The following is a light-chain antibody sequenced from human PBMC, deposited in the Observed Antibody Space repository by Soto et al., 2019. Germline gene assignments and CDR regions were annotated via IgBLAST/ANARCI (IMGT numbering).Light chain of an antibody. CDR2: AAS. J-gene: IGKJ2*01. V-gene: IGKV1-33*01. Sequence: DIQMTQSPSSLSASVGDRVTITCRASQDIRSDLGWFQQKPGKAPKRLIYAASTLESGVPSRFSGSGSGTDFTFTISGLQPEDIATYFCQQYENLPYTFGQGTKLEI. CDR3: QQYENLPYT. CDR1: QDIRSD.